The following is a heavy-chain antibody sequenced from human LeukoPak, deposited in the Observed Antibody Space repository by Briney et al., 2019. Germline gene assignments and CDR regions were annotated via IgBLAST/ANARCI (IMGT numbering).Heavy chain of an antibody. CDR1: GCTFVTYG. D-gene: IGHD3/OR15-3a*01. J-gene: IGHJ4*02. CDR3: ARDDFDFDS. CDR2: INPHTGDT. Sequence: GASVKVSCKASGCTFVTYGISWVRQAPGQGLEWMGWINPHTGDTKNAQKFHDRVTMTADPFTDTAYMELRSLRSDDTAVYYCARDDFDFDSWGQGTLVTVS. V-gene: IGHV1-18*01.